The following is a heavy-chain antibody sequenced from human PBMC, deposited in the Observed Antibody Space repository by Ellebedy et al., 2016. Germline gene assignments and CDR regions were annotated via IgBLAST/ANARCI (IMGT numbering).Heavy chain of an antibody. Sequence: SGPTLVKPTQTLTLTCTFSGFSLTTSGMCVSWIRQPPGKALEWLARIDWDDDKYYSTSLRSRLTISKDTSKHQVVLTMTNMNPVDTGTYYCAHKSINREVDYWGQGILVTVSS. CDR1: GFSLTTSGMC. D-gene: IGHD5-12*01. V-gene: IGHV2-70*12. J-gene: IGHJ4*02. CDR2: IDWDDDK. CDR3: AHKSINREVDY.